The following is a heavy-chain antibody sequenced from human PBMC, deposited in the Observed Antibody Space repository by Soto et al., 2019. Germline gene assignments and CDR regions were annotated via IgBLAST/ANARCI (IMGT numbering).Heavy chain of an antibody. D-gene: IGHD3-16*02. V-gene: IGHV4-4*02. Sequence: QVQLQESGPGLVKPSGTLSLTCVVSNASVSSSNWWTWVRQPPGKGLEWIGEVSQSGSTNFNPSLMSRVSISRDKSKKQFSLTLTSVRAADTGVYYCARVLRVTLFRGGIIDSYYMDAWGRGTTVIVSS. CDR1: NASVSSSNW. CDR3: ARVLRVTLFRGGIIDSYYMDA. J-gene: IGHJ6*03. CDR2: VSQSGST.